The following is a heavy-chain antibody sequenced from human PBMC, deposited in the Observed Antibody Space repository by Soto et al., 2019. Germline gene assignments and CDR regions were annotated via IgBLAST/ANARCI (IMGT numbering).Heavy chain of an antibody. CDR2: MNPNSGNT. CDR3: ASGGRYYYGSGVKMQHYYYYYYMDV. J-gene: IGHJ6*03. Sequence: ASVKVSCKASGYTFTSYYINWVRQATGQGLEWMGWMNPNSGNTGYAQKFQGRVTMTRNTSISTAYMELSSLRSEDTAVYYCASGGRYYYGSGVKMQHYYYYYYMDVWGKGTTVTVSS. CDR1: GYTFTSYY. D-gene: IGHD3-10*01. V-gene: IGHV1-8*01.